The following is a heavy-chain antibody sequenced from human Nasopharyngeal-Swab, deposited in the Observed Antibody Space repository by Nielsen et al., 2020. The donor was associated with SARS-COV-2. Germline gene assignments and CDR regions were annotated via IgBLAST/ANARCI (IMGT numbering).Heavy chain of an antibody. J-gene: IGHJ4*02. Sequence: WIRQPPGKGLEWIGSIYYSGGTYYNPSLKSRVTISVDTSKNQSSLKLSSVTAADTAVYYCATPWELSAYWGQGTLVTVSS. CDR3: ATPWELSAY. CDR2: IYYSGGT. D-gene: IGHD1-26*01. V-gene: IGHV4-39*01.